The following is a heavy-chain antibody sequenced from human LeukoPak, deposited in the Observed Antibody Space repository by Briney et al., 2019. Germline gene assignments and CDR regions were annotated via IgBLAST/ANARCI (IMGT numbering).Heavy chain of an antibody. CDR1: GYTFTSYG. CDR2: ISAYNGNT. J-gene: IGHJ5*02. D-gene: IGHD2-2*01. Sequence: GASVKVSCKASGYTFTSYGISWVRQAPGQGLEWMGWISAYNGNTNYAQKLQGRVTMTTDTSTSTAYMELRRLRSDDTAVYYCARESTPYCSSTSCYLYNWFDPWGQGTLVTVSS. V-gene: IGHV1-18*01. CDR3: ARESTPYCSSTSCYLYNWFDP.